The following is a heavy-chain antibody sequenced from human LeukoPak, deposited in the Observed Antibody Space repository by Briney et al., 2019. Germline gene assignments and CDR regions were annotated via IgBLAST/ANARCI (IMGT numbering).Heavy chain of an antibody. CDR1: GGSFSSGDYY. V-gene: IGHV4-30-4*01. CDR2: IYYSGST. J-gene: IGHJ6*02. Sequence: SQTLSLTCTVSGGSFSSGDYYWSWIRQPPGKGLEWIGYIYYSGSTYYNPSLKSRVNISVDTSKNQFSLKLSSVTAADTAVYYCARDRTPSYSYYGMDVWGQGTTVTVPS. CDR3: ARDRTPSYSYYGMDV. D-gene: IGHD2-2*01.